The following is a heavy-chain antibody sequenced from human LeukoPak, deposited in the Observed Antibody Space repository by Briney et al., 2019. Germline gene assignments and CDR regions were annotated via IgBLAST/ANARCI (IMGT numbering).Heavy chain of an antibody. V-gene: IGHV1-69*13. D-gene: IGHD2-21*01. J-gene: IGHJ4*02. CDR1: GYTFTSYG. CDR3: ATPSGGRGDVY. Sequence: GASVKVSCKASGYTFTSYGISWVRQAPGQGLEWMGGIIPIFGTANYAQKFQGRVTITADESTSTAYMELSSLRSEDTAVYYCATPSGGRGDVYWGQGTLVTVSS. CDR2: IIPIFGTA.